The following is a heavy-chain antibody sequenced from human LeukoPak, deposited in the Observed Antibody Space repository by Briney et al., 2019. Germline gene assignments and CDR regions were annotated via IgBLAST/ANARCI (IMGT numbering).Heavy chain of an antibody. CDR3: ARDSTEVRGVSDFDY. J-gene: IGHJ4*02. Sequence: GGSLRLSCAASGFTVSDYYMSWIRQAPGKGLEWVSYISSSSSYTNYADSVKGRFTISRDNAKKSLYLQMNSLRAEDTAVYYCARDSTEVRGVSDFDYWGQGTLVTVSS. V-gene: IGHV3-11*05. CDR1: GFTVSDYY. D-gene: IGHD3-10*01. CDR2: ISSSSSYT.